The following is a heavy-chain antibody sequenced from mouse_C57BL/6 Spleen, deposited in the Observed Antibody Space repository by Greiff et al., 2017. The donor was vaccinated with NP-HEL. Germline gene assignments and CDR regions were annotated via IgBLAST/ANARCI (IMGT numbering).Heavy chain of an antibody. Sequence: EVHLVESGEGLVKPGGSLKLSCAASGFTFSSYAMSWVRQTPEKRLEWVAYISSGGDYIYYADTVKGRFTISRDNARNTLYLQMSSLKSEDTAMYYCTRDPLRYYGSSDWYFDVWGTGTTVTVSS. CDR2: ISSGGDYI. CDR1: GFTFSSYA. V-gene: IGHV5-9-1*02. J-gene: IGHJ1*03. D-gene: IGHD1-1*01. CDR3: TRDPLRYYGSSDWYFDV.